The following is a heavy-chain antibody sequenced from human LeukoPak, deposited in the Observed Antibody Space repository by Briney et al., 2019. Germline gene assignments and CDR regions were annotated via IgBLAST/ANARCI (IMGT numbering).Heavy chain of an antibody. CDR2: IYHSGTT. J-gene: IGHJ3*02. Sequence: SETLSLTCTVSNSSIISYYWSWIRQPPGKGLEWIGYIYHSGTTNYNPSLKSRVTMSVDTSKNQFSLKLGSVTAADTAVYYCARIRVNALDIWGQGTMVTVSS. V-gene: IGHV4-59*01. CDR1: NSSIISYY. D-gene: IGHD3-10*01. CDR3: ARIRVNALDI.